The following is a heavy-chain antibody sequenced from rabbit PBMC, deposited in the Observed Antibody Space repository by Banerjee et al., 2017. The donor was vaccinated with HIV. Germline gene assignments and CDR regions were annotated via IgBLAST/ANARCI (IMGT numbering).Heavy chain of an antibody. CDR2: IDTSSGST. V-gene: IGHV1S45*01. J-gene: IGHJ4*01. CDR1: GFTLSSAW. Sequence: QEQLEESGGDLVKPGASLTLTCTASGFTLSSAWMYWVRQAPGKGLEWIGCIDTSSGSTWYASWVNGRFSISKTSSTTVTLQMTSLTAADTATYFCARDLAGVIGWNFNLWGQGTLVTVS. D-gene: IGHD4-1*01. CDR3: ARDLAGVIGWNFNL.